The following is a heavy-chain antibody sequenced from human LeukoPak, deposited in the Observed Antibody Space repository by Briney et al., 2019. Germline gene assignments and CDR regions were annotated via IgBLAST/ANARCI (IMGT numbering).Heavy chain of an antibody. D-gene: IGHD6-6*01. V-gene: IGHV4-4*09. CDR3: ARHVFGGSSSGHYYYMDV. CDR1: GGSISSYY. J-gene: IGHJ6*03. Sequence: PSETLSLTCTVSGGSISSYYWSWIRQPPGKGLEWIGYIYTSGSTNYNPSLKSRVTISVDTSKNQFSLKLSSVTAADTAVYYCARHVFGGSSSGHYYYMDVWGKGTTVTVSS. CDR2: IYTSGST.